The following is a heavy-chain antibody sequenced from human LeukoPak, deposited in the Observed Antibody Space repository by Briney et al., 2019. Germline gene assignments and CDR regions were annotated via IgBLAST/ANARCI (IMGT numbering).Heavy chain of an antibody. J-gene: IGHJ5*01. CDR3: AKPISGGLAVTADWFHP. D-gene: IGHD6-19*01. CDR1: GFAFSVYA. CDR2: INAKSGTT. V-gene: IGHV3-23*01. Sequence: PGGSLRLSCEASGFAFSVYAMSWLRQPPGKGLEWVSTINAKSGTTSYAASVRGRFTISRDNSKNALYLQLTTLRADDTATYYCAKPISGGLAVTADWFHPWGQGTLVVVSS.